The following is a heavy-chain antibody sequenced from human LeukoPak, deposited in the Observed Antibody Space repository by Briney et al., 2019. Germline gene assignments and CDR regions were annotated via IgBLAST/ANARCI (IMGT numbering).Heavy chain of an antibody. D-gene: IGHD3-10*01. J-gene: IGHJ1*01. Sequence: GGSLRLSCAASGFTFSSYAMSWVRQAPGKGLEWVSAISGSGGSTYYADSVKGRFTISRDNSKSTLYLQMNSLRAEDTAVYYCAKGRITMVRGVIITEYFQHWGQGTLVTVSS. CDR1: GFTFSSYA. CDR2: ISGSGGST. CDR3: AKGRITMVRGVIITEYFQH. V-gene: IGHV3-23*01.